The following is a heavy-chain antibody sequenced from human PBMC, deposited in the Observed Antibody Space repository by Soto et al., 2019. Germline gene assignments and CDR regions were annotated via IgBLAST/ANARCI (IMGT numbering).Heavy chain of an antibody. J-gene: IGHJ4*02. Sequence: ASVKVSCKASGYTFTSYGISWVRQAPGQGLEWMGWISAYNGNTNYAQKLQGRVTMTTDTSTSTAYMELRSLRSDDTAVYYCASRGGDDYRDPYYFDYWGQGTLVTVSS. CDR1: GYTFTSYG. CDR2: ISAYNGNT. D-gene: IGHD4-17*01. CDR3: ASRGGDDYRDPYYFDY. V-gene: IGHV1-18*01.